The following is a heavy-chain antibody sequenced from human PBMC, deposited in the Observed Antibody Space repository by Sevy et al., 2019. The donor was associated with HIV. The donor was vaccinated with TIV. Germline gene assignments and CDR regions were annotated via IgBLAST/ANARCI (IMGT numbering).Heavy chain of an antibody. J-gene: IGHJ4*02. CDR3: ARVRDRYCSGGSCYYGYFFDY. D-gene: IGHD2-15*01. CDR2: ISDRSDTI. Sequence: GGSLRLSCAASGFIFINYYMTWVRQAPGKGLEWVSYISDRSDTISYADSVKGRFTISRDNAKNALYLQMSSLRGEDTAVYYCARVRDRYCSGGSCYYGYFFDYWGQGTLVTVSS. V-gene: IGHV3-48*01. CDR1: GFIFINYY.